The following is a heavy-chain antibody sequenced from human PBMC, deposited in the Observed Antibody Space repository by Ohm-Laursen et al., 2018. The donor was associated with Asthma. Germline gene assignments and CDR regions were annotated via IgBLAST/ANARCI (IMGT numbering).Heavy chain of an antibody. J-gene: IGHJ6*02. D-gene: IGHD6-19*01. V-gene: IGHV1-69*01. CDR3: ARDSSGWYLEGEYYYYYYGMDV. CDR2: IIPIFGTA. Sequence: SSVKVSCNASGGTFSSYAISWVRQAPGQGLEWMGGIIPIFGTANYAQKFQGRVTITADESTSTAYMKLSSLRSEDTAVYYCARDSSGWYLEGEYYYYYYGMDVWGQGTTVTVSS. CDR1: GGTFSSYA.